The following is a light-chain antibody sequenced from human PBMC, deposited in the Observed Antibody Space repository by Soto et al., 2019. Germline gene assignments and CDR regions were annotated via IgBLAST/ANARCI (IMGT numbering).Light chain of an antibody. CDR3: QQYGSSPPIT. CDR2: GAS. V-gene: IGKV3-20*01. J-gene: IGKJ5*01. CDR1: QSVSSTY. Sequence: EIVLTQSPGTLSLSPGERATLSCRASQSVSSTYLAWYQQKPGQAPRLLIYGASSRATGIPDRFIGSGSGTDFTLTISRVEPEDFAVYYCQQYGSSPPITFGQGTRLEIK.